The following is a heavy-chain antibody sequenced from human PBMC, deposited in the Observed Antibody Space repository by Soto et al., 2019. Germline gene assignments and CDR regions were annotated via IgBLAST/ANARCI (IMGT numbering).Heavy chain of an antibody. CDR1: GGSISSYY. CDR2: MYYSGST. Sequence: SETRSLTCTVSGGSISSYYWSWIRQPPGKGLEWIAYMYYSGSTNYNPSLKSRVTTSVDTSKNQFSLKLSSVTAADTAVYYCARGLGVATILYYYYGMDVWGQGTTVTVSS. V-gene: IGHV4-59*01. D-gene: IGHD5-12*01. J-gene: IGHJ6*02. CDR3: ARGLGVATILYYYYGMDV.